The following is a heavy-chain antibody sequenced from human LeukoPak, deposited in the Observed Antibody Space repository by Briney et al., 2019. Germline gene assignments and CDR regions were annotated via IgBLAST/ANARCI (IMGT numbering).Heavy chain of an antibody. J-gene: IGHJ6*03. Sequence: PGGSLRLSCAASGFIFSSYAMHWVRQAPGKGLEWVAVILYDGSNKYYADSVKGRFTISRDNSKNTLYLQMNSLRAEDTAVYYCARDPERITIFGVVGYMDVWGKGTTVTVSS. V-gene: IGHV3-30*04. D-gene: IGHD3-3*01. CDR2: ILYDGSNK. CDR1: GFIFSSYA. CDR3: ARDPERITIFGVVGYMDV.